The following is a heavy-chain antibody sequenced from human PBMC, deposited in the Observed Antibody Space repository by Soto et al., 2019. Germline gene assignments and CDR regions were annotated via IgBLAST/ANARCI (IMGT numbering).Heavy chain of an antibody. CDR3: AKDWTTVTTFCDS. J-gene: IGHJ4*02. V-gene: IGHV3-23*01. Sequence: KVLESGGGLVQPGGSLRLSCTVSGFTFSDYAMVWVRQAPGKGLEWVSTISGTGTSTYYADSVKGRFTISRDNSQNTAYLQMSRLRVDDTAVYFCAKDWTTVTTFCDSWGQGTLVTVSS. D-gene: IGHD4-17*01. CDR2: ISGTGTST. CDR1: GFTFSDYA.